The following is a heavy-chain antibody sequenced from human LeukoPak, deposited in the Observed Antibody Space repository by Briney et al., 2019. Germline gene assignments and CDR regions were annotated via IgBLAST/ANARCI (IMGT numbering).Heavy chain of an antibody. Sequence: GGSLRLSCAASGFTFSSYAMSWVRQAPGKGLEWVSAISGDGGSTYYADSVKGRFTISRDNSKNTLYLQMNSLRAEETAVYYCAKVGPPRGLRGTRGWYGMDVWGQGTTVTVSS. J-gene: IGHJ6*02. D-gene: IGHD5-12*01. CDR1: GFTFSSYA. CDR3: AKVGPPRGLRGTRGWYGMDV. CDR2: ISGDGGST. V-gene: IGHV3-23*01.